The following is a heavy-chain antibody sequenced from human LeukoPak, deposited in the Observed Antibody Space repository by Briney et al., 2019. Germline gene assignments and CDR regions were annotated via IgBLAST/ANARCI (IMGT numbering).Heavy chain of an antibody. V-gene: IGHV3-48*04. CDR3: ARVVLYYYYMDV. CDR2: ISSSGRTI. J-gene: IGHJ6*03. Sequence: PGGSLRLSCAASGFTFSSYAMSWVRQAPGKGLEWISYISSSGRTIYYADSVKGRFTISRDNAKNSLYLQMNSLRVEDTAVYYCARVVLYYYYMDVWGKGTTVTVSS. CDR1: GFTFSSYA. D-gene: IGHD2-15*01.